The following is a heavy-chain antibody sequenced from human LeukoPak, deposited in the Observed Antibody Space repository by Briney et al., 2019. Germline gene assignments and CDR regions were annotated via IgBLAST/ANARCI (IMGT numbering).Heavy chain of an antibody. D-gene: IGHD1-26*01. V-gene: IGHV4-59*08. CDR3: ARIYSGSYGYYYYGMDV. J-gene: IGHJ6*02. Sequence: SETLSLTCTVSGGSISSYYWSWIRQPPGKGLEWLGYIYYSGSTNYNPSLKSRVTISVDTSKNQFSLKLSSVTAADTAVYYCARIYSGSYGYYYYGMDVWGQGTTVTVSS. CDR2: IYYSGST. CDR1: GGSISSYY.